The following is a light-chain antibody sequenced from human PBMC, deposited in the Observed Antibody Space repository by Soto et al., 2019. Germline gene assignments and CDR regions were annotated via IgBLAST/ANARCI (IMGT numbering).Light chain of an antibody. CDR2: GAS. CDR1: QSVSSSY. J-gene: IGKJ4*01. V-gene: IGKV3-20*01. Sequence: EIVLTQSPGTLSLSPGERATLSCRASQSVSSSYLAWYQQKPGQAPRLLIYGASSMATGIPDRFSGSGSGTDFTLTISSLEPEDFAVYYCQQYGSSGLTFGGGTKVEIK. CDR3: QQYGSSGLT.